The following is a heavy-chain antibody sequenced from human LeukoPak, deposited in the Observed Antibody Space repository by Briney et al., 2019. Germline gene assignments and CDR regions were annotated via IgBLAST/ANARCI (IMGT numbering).Heavy chain of an antibody. J-gene: IGHJ4*02. CDR1: GFTFSSYG. Sequence: PGGSLRLSCAASGFTFSSYGMHWVRQAPGKGLEWVAFIRYDGSNKYYADSVKGRFTISRDNSKNTLYLQMNSLRAEDTAVYYCAGRPYGSGSYYDYWGQGTLVTVSS. CDR3: AGRPYGSGSYYDY. V-gene: IGHV3-30*02. CDR2: IRYDGSNK. D-gene: IGHD3-10*01.